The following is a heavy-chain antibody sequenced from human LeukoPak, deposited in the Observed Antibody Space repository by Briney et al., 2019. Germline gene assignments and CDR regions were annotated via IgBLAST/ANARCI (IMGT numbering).Heavy chain of an antibody. D-gene: IGHD5-24*01. CDR3: ARGRDGYNSPYYMDV. V-gene: IGHV4-59*01. Sequence: SETLSLTCTVSGGSISSYYWSWIRQPPGKGLEWIGYIYYSGSTNYNPSLKSRVTISVDTSKNQFSLKLSSVTAADTAVYYCARGRDGYNSPYYMDVWGKGTTVTVSS. CDR1: GGSISSYY. CDR2: IYYSGST. J-gene: IGHJ6*03.